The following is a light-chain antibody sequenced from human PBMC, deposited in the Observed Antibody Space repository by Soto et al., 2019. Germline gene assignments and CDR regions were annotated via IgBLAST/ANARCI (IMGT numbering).Light chain of an antibody. CDR1: QSISTY. CDR3: QQSYSPALT. V-gene: IGKV1-39*01. Sequence: DIQMTQSPSSLSASVGDRVTITCRASQSISTYLNWYQQKPGKAPKLLIYAASTLLSGVPLRFSGSGSGTDFTLTISSLQPEDFATYYCQQSYSPALTFGGGTKVDSK. J-gene: IGKJ4*01. CDR2: AAS.